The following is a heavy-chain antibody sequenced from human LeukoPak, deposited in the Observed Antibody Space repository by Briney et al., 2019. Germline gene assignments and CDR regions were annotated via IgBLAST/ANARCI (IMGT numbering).Heavy chain of an antibody. V-gene: IGHV4-39*01. CDR1: GGSIISTTYS. J-gene: IGHJ5*02. CDR3: ARQPKGYCSSTSCKGGFDP. CDR2: IYYSGST. Sequence: PSETLSLTCSVSGGSIISTTYSSCWSRQPPGKGLEWIGSIYYSGSTYYNPSLKSRVTISVDTSKNQFSLKLSSVTAADTAVYYCARQPKGYCSSTSCKGGFDPWGQGTLVTVSS. D-gene: IGHD2-2*01.